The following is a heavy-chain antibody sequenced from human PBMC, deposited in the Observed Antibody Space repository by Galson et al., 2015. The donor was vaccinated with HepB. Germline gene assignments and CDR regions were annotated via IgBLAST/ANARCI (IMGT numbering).Heavy chain of an antibody. Sequence: SQRLSCAASGFTFSSYGMHWVRQAPGKGLEWVAVISYDGSNKYYADSVKGRFTISRDNSKNTLYLQMNSLRAEDTAVYYCAKRQWAGAVAYWGQGTLVTVSS. D-gene: IGHD1-26*01. CDR3: AKRQWAGAVAY. J-gene: IGHJ4*02. V-gene: IGHV3-30*18. CDR1: GFTFSSYG. CDR2: ISYDGSNK.